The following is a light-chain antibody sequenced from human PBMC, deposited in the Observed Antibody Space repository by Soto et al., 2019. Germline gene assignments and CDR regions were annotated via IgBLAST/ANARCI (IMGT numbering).Light chain of an antibody. CDR3: QQLFSFPPT. J-gene: IGKJ5*01. CDR2: VAS. V-gene: IGKV1-9*01. Sequence: DIQLTQSPSFLSASVGDRVTITCRASQGISNYLAWYQQKPGKAPNLLIYVASTLQSGVPSRFSGSGSGTEFTLTISILQPEDLATYYCQQLFSFPPTFGQGTRLEIK. CDR1: QGISNY.